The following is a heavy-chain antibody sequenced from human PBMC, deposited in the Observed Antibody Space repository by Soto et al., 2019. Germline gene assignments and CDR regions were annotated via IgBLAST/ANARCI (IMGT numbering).Heavy chain of an antibody. CDR1: GFTFSSYA. V-gene: IGHV3-23*01. CDR2: ISGSGGST. Sequence: GGSLRLSCAASGFTFSSYAMSWVRQAPGKGLEWVSAISGSGGSTYYADSVKGRFTISRDNSKNTLYLQMNSLRAEDTAVYYCAKSKVKRDSSGYFYPDYWGQGTLVTVSS. J-gene: IGHJ4*02. D-gene: IGHD3-22*01. CDR3: AKSKVKRDSSGYFYPDY.